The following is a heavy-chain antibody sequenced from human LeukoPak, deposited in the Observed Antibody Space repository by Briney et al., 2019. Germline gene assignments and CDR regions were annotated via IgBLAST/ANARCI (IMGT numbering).Heavy chain of an antibody. CDR2: IYYSGST. V-gene: IGHV4-39*01. Sequence: SETLPLTCTVSGGSTSSSSYYWGWIRQPPGKGLEWIGSIYYSGSTYYNPSLKSRVTISVDTSKNQFSLKLSSVTAADTAVYYCARPRYCSSTSCYFGDWGQGTLVTVSS. CDR1: GGSTSSSSYY. CDR3: ARPRYCSSTSCYFGD. J-gene: IGHJ4*02. D-gene: IGHD2-2*01.